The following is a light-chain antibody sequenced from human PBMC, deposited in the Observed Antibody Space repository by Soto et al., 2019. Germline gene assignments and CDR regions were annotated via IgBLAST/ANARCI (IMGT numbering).Light chain of an antibody. Sequence: DIQMTQSPSSLAASVGVRVTITCRASQGIIDCLAWYQQKPGKAPKLLIYAASTLQSGDPSRFSGSGAGTDFTLTISSLQPEDVATYYCQKYDSAPRTFGQGTKVEIK. CDR2: AAS. CDR3: QKYDSAPRT. V-gene: IGKV1-27*01. J-gene: IGKJ1*01. CDR1: QGIIDC.